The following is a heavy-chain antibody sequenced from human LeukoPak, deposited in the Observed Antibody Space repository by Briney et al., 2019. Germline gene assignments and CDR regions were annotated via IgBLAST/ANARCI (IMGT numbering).Heavy chain of an antibody. D-gene: IGHD6-13*01. CDR2: INHSGST. CDR3: ARGRGSSSWSKHNWFDP. Sequence: SETLSLTCAVYGGSFSGYYWSWIRQPPGKGLEWIGEINHSGSTNYNPSLKSRVTISVDTSKNQFSLKLSSVTAADTAVYYCARGRGSSSWSKHNWFDPWAREPWSPSP. J-gene: IGHJ5*02. CDR1: GGSFSGYY. V-gene: IGHV4-34*01.